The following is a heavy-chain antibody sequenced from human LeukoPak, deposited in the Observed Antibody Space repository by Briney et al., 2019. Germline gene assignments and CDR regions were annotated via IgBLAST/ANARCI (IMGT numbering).Heavy chain of an antibody. CDR2: IHYSGST. Sequence: WVRQAPGKGLEWVGSIHYSGSTYYNPSLKSRVTISVDTSKNQSSLKLSSVTAADTAVYYCARVSGIAAAGFRHYYYYYMDVWGKGTTVTVSS. V-gene: IGHV4-39*07. J-gene: IGHJ6*03. D-gene: IGHD6-13*01. CDR3: ARVSGIAAAGFRHYYYYYMDV.